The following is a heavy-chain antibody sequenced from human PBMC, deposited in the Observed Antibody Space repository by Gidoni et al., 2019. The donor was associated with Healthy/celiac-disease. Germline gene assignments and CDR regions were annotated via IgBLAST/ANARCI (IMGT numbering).Heavy chain of an antibody. V-gene: IGHV3-64D*08. J-gene: IGHJ3*02. CDR2: ISSNGGST. Sequence: EVQLVESGGGLVQPGGSLRLSCSASGFTFSSYAMHWVRQAPGKGLEYVSAISSNGGSTYYADSVKGRFTISRDNSKNTLYLQMSSLRAEDTAVYYCVKVASSGWQTGDAFDIWGQGTMVTVSS. CDR1: GFTFSSYA. CDR3: VKVASSGWQTGDAFDI. D-gene: IGHD6-19*01.